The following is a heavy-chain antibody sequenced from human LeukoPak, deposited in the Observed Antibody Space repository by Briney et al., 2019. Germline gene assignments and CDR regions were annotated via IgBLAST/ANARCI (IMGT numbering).Heavy chain of an antibody. CDR3: ARGSGYSYGFPDY. CDR2: IYSGDIT. V-gene: IGHV3-53*01. Sequence: PTGGSLRLSCAASGFSVSNNYMSWVRQAPGKGLEWVSVIYSGDITYYTDSVKGRFTISRDNSKNTLYLQMNSLRAEDTAVYYCARGSGYSYGFPDYWGQGTLVTVSS. J-gene: IGHJ4*02. D-gene: IGHD5-18*01. CDR1: GFSVSNNY.